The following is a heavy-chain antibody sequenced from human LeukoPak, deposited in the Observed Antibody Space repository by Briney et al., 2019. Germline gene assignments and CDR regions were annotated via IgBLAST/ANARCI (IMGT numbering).Heavy chain of an antibody. J-gene: IGHJ4*02. Sequence: EGSLRLSCVASGFAFRNYGMNWVRQAPGKGLEWVSSISSSSSYLYHADPVKGRFTISRDNAKNSLYLQMNSLRAEDTAVYYCARGTNTAMGVDNWGQGTLVTVSS. CDR2: ISSSSSYL. V-gene: IGHV3-21*01. CDR1: GFAFRNYG. CDR3: ARGTNTAMGVDN. D-gene: IGHD5-18*01.